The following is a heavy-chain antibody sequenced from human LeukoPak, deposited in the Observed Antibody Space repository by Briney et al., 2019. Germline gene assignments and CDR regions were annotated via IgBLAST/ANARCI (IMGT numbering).Heavy chain of an antibody. CDR3: ARDWGAYYHFFDY. D-gene: IGHD3-22*01. J-gene: IGHJ4*02. CDR2: IKQDGSER. CDR1: GFSMSVYW. V-gene: IGHV3-7*01. Sequence: GGPLRLSCEASGFSMSVYWMSWVRQAPGKGLEWVGNIKQDGSERNYVDSVKGRFTISRDNAKKSLYLQMNSLRAEDTAVYYCARDWGAYYHFFDYWGQGTLVTVSS.